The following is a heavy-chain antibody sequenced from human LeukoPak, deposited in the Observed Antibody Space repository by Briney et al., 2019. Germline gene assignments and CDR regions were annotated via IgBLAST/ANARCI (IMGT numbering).Heavy chain of an antibody. CDR2: IYYSGST. CDR1: GGSISSSSYY. CDR3: ARERVAPDVVVVVAAIDY. Sequence: SEPLSLTCTVSGGSISSSSYYWGWIRQPPGKGLEWIGSIYYSGSTYYNPSLKSRVTISVDTSKNQFSLKLSSVTAADPAVYYCARERVAPDVVVVVAAIDYWGQGTLVTVSS. V-gene: IGHV4-39*07. D-gene: IGHD2-15*01. J-gene: IGHJ4*02.